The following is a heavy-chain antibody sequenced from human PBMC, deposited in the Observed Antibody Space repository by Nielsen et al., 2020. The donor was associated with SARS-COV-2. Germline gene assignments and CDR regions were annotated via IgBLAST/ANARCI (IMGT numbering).Heavy chain of an antibody. J-gene: IGHJ6*03. V-gene: IGHV3-30-3*01. Sequence: GESLKISCAASGFTFSSYAMHWVRQAPGKGLEWVAVISYDGSNKYYADSVKGRFTISRDNSKNTLYLQMNSLRAEDTAVYYCAREPNSSSWYHYYMDVWGKGTTVTVSS. D-gene: IGHD6-13*01. CDR1: GFTFSSYA. CDR2: ISYDGSNK. CDR3: AREPNSSSWYHYYMDV.